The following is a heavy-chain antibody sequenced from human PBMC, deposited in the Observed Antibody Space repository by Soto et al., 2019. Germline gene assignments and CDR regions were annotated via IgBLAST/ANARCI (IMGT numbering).Heavy chain of an antibody. Sequence: SETLSLTCNVSGGSIDRSNYYCVSLRQPPGKGLEWIGTTYYNGNAYYNPSLRSRVSMSVDTSKNQFSLKLISVTAADTAVYYCARHFVAVVIKGWGYWGQGKLVTVS. CDR2: TYYNGNA. CDR1: GGSIDRSNYY. J-gene: IGHJ4*02. CDR3: ARHFVAVVIKGWGY. D-gene: IGHD3-10*01. V-gene: IGHV4-39*01.